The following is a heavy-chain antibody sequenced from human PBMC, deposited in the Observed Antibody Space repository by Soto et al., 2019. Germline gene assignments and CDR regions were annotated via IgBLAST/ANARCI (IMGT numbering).Heavy chain of an antibody. CDR2: INHSGST. CDR3: ARGLRYFDWLLYHGYYYGMDV. V-gene: IGHV4-34*01. J-gene: IGHJ6*02. Sequence: SETLSLTCAVYGGSFSGYYWSWIRQPPGKGLEWIGEINHSGSTNYNPSLKSRVTISVDTSKNQFSLKLSSVTAADTAVYYCARGLRYFDWLLYHGYYYGMDVWGQGTTVTVYS. CDR1: GGSFSGYY. D-gene: IGHD3-9*01.